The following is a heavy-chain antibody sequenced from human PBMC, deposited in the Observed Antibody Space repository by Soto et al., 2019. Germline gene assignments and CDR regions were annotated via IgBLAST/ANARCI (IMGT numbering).Heavy chain of an antibody. D-gene: IGHD3-3*01. J-gene: IGHJ4*02. V-gene: IGHV4-4*02. Sequence: PSETLSLTCAVSGGPFTSNNWWTLGHQPPQQGLGWIGEFYRAGSTNYNPSLKSRVTISHDNSENQFYLQVTSLTAADTAVYYCANRDLGNYFDYWGQGTLVTVSS. CDR2: FYRAGST. CDR1: GGPFTSNNW. CDR3: ANRDLGNYFDY.